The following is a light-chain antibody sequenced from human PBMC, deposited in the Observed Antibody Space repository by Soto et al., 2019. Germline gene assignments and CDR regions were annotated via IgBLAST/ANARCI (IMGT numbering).Light chain of an antibody. CDR3: QQYYDSPTFT. CDR2: WAS. J-gene: IGKJ3*01. Sequence: DFVMTQSPDSLAVSLGERATINCKSSQSVLYNSNNKNFLAWYQQKPGQPPKLLIYWASTRESGVPDRFSGSGSGTDFTLTISSLQAEDVAVYYCQQYYDSPTFTFGPGTKVDIK. CDR1: QSVLYNSNNKNF. V-gene: IGKV4-1*01.